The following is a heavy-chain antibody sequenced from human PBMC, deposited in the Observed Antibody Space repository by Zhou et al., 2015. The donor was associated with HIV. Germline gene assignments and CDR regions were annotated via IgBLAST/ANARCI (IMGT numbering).Heavy chain of an antibody. J-gene: IGHJ6*02. D-gene: IGHD3-22*01. CDR2: IIPIFGTA. V-gene: IGHV1-69*12. Sequence: QVQLVQSGAEVKKPGSSVKVSCKASGGTFSSYAISWVRQAPGQGLEWMGGIIPIFGTANYAQKFQGRVTITADESTSTAYMELSSLRSEDTAVYYCATNPSRYYYDSSGYLTPQYYYYGMDVVGTKGPRSPSP. CDR3: ATNPSRYYYDSSGYLTPQYYYYGMDV. CDR1: GGTFSSYA.